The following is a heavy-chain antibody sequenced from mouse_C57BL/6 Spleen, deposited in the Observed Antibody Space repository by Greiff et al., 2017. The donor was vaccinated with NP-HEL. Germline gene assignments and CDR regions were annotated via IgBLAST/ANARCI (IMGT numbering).Heavy chain of an antibody. CDR1: GFTFSDYY. D-gene: IGHD2-3*01. J-gene: IGHJ1*03. V-gene: IGHV5-16*01. CDR2: INYDGSST. Sequence: EVHLVESEGGLVQPGSSMKLSCTASGFTFSDYYMAWVRQVPEKGLEWVANINYDGSSTYYLDSLKSRFIISRDNAKNILYLQMSSLKSEDTATYYCARDGWLLRDWYFDVWGTGTTVTVSS. CDR3: ARDGWLLRDWYFDV.